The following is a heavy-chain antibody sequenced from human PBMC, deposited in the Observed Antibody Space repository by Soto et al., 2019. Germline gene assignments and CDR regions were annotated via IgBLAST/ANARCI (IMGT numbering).Heavy chain of an antibody. Sequence: SETLALTCTVSGGSISSSSYYWGWIRQPPGKGLEWIGSIYYSGSTHYNPSLKSRVTISVDTSKNQFSLKLSSVTAADTAVYYCAGLKIFHRSDYSVYWCQATRVTRSS. J-gene: IGHJ4*02. V-gene: IGHV4-39*01. D-gene: IGHD3-22*01. CDR1: GGSISSSSYY. CDR3: AGLKIFHRSDYSVY. CDR2: IYYSGST.